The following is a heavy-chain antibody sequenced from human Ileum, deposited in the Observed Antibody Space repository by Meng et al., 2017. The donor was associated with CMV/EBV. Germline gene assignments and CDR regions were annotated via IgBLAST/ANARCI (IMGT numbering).Heavy chain of an antibody. CDR3: AKDAGQEWLERYFQH. D-gene: IGHD6-19*01. J-gene: IGHJ1*01. Sequence: GGSLRLSCAASGFTFSDYGMHWVRQAPGKGLEWVTFIRYDGSTTYYADSVKSRFTISRDNSRNTLNLQMESVKPEDTGVYYCAKDAGQEWLERYFQHWGQGTQVTGAS. CDR2: IRYDGSTT. CDR1: GFTFSDYG. V-gene: IGHV3-30*02.